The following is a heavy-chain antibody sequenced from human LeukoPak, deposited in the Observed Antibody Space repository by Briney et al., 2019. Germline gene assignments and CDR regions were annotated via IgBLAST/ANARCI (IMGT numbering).Heavy chain of an antibody. CDR2: ISWNSGSI. V-gene: IGHV3-9*03. Sequence: PGRSLRLSCAASGFTFDDYAMHWVRQAPGKGLEWVSGISWNSGSIGYADSVKSRFTISRDNAKNSLYLQMNSLRAEDMALYYCAKSHSSGWYEVGTAIDYWGQGTLVTVSS. D-gene: IGHD6-19*01. CDR1: GFTFDDYA. J-gene: IGHJ4*02. CDR3: AKSHSSGWYEVGTAIDY.